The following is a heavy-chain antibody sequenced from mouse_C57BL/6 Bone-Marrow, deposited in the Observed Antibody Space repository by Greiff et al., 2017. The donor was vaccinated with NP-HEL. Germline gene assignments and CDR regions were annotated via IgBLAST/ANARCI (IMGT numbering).Heavy chain of an antibody. CDR3: ARGWDFDY. CDR1: GYTFTSYW. CDR2: IDPSDSYT. Sequence: QVQLQQPGAELVKPGASVKLSCKASGYTFTSYWMQWVKQRPGQGLEWIGEIDPSDSYTNYNQKFKGKATLTVDTSFSTAYMQLSSLTSEDSAVYYCARGWDFDYWGQGTTLTVSS. D-gene: IGHD3-3*01. J-gene: IGHJ2*01. V-gene: IGHV1-50*01.